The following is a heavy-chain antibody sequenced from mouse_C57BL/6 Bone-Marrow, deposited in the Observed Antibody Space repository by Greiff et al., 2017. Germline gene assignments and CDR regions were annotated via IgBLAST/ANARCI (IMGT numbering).Heavy chain of an antibody. V-gene: IGHV5-12*01. D-gene: IGHD2-4*01. CDR3: ARPSYDYDGAWFAY. CDR2: ISNGGGST. Sequence: EVKLQESGGGLVQPGGSLKLSCAASGFTFSDYYMYWVRQTPEKRLEWVAYISNGGGSTYYPDTVKGRFTISRDNAKNTLYLQMSRLKSEDTAMYYCARPSYDYDGAWFAYWGQGTLVTVSA. CDR1: GFTFSDYY. J-gene: IGHJ3*01.